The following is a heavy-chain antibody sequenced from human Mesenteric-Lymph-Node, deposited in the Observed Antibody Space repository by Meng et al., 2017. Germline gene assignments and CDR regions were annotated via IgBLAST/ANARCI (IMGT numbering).Heavy chain of an antibody. CDR1: GFTFSNAW. Sequence: GGSLRLSCAASGFTFSNAWMSWVRQAPGKGLEWVGRIKSKTDGGTTDYAAPVKGRFTISRDDSKNTLYLQMNSLKTEDTAVYYCTTDLYNWNFLVLGPGTDYWGQGTLVTVSS. D-gene: IGHD1-7*01. CDR2: IKSKTDGGTT. J-gene: IGHJ4*02. V-gene: IGHV3-15*01. CDR3: TTDLYNWNFLVLGPGTDY.